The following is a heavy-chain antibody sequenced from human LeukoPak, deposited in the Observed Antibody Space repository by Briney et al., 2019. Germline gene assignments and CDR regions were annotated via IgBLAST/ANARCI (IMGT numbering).Heavy chain of an antibody. J-gene: IGHJ6*03. CDR2: INTDGSST. D-gene: IGHD3-10*01. V-gene: IGHV3-74*01. CDR1: GFTFSIYS. Sequence: GGSLRLSCTASGFTFSIYSMNWVRQAPGKGLVWVSRINTDGSSTSYADSVKGRFTISRDNAKNTLYLQMNSLRAEDTAVYYCARAYRELLWFGEPMDYYYMDVWGKGTTVTVSS. CDR3: ARAYRELLWFGEPMDYYYMDV.